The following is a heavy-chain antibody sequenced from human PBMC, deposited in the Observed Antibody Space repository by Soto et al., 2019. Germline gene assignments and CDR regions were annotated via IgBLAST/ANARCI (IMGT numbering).Heavy chain of an antibody. CDR1: GFRFSSYS. J-gene: IGHJ4*02. Sequence: PGGSLRLSCAASGFRFSSYSMNWVRQAPGKGLEWISYISGSGSPISNADSIEGRFTISRDNAKNSLYLQMSSLRPEDTAVYYCARDLDWSFDYWGQGTLVTVSS. CDR3: ARDLDWSFDY. V-gene: IGHV3-48*01. CDR2: ISGSGSPI. D-gene: IGHD3-9*01.